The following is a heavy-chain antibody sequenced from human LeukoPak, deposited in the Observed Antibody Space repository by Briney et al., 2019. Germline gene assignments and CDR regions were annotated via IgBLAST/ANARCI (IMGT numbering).Heavy chain of an antibody. CDR1: GFTFSSYA. J-gene: IGHJ3*02. V-gene: IGHV3-23*01. D-gene: IGHD1-26*01. CDR2: ISGSGGST. Sequence: QPGGSLRLSCATSGFTFSSYAMSWVRQAPGKGLEWVSGISGSGGSTYYADSVKGRFTISRDNSKNTLYLQMNSLRAEDTAVYYCAKDLKSGSSGLLDAFDIWGQGTMVTVSS. CDR3: AKDLKSGSSGLLDAFDI.